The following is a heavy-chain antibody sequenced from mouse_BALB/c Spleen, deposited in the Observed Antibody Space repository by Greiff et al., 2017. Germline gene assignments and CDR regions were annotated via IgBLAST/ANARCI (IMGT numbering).Heavy chain of an antibody. CDR3: TTTVDY. CDR2: IDPSDSYT. CDR1: GYTFTSYW. J-gene: IGHJ2*01. D-gene: IGHD1-1*01. V-gene: IGHV1S127*01. Sequence: QVQLQQPGAELVKPGASVKMSCKASGYTFTSYWMHWVKQRPGQGLEWIGVIDPSDSYTSYNQKFKGKAILTVDTSSSTAYMQLSSLTSEDSAVYYCTTTVDYWGQGTTRTVSS.